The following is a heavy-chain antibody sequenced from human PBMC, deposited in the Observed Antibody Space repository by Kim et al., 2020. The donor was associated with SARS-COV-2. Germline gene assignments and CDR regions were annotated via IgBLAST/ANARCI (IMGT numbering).Heavy chain of an antibody. J-gene: IGHJ2*01. Sequence: SETLSLTCTVSGGSISSYYWSWIWQPPGKGLEWIGYIYYSGSTNYNPSLKSRVTISVDTSKNQFSLKLSSVTAADTAVYYCARDGRGWLQQPHWYFDLWGRGTLVTVSS. V-gene: IGHV4-59*01. CDR3: ARDGRGWLQQPHWYFDL. CDR2: IYYSGST. D-gene: IGHD5-12*01. CDR1: GGSISSYY.